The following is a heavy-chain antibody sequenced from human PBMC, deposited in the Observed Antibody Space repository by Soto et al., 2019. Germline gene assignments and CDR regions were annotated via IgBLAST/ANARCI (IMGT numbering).Heavy chain of an antibody. CDR3: ARVGTGAQGHAFDI. Sequence: QVQLQQWGAGLLKPSETLSLTCAVYGGSFSGYYWSWIRQPPGKGLEWIGEINHSGSTNYNPSLKSRVTISVDTSKNQFSLKLSYVTAADTAVYYCARVGTGAQGHAFDIWGQGTMVTVSS. J-gene: IGHJ3*02. V-gene: IGHV4-34*01. CDR2: INHSGST. CDR1: GGSFSGYY. D-gene: IGHD1-26*01.